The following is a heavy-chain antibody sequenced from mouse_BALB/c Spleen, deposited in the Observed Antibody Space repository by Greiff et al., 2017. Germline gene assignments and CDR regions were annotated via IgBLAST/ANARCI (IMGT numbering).Heavy chain of an antibody. V-gene: IGHV3-8*02. CDR1: GDSITSGY. CDR3: ARILYYYGSSFWYFDV. Sequence: EVMLVESGPSLVKPSQTLSLTCSVTGDSITSGYWNWIRKFPGNKLEYMGYISYSGSTYYNPSLKSRISITRDTSKNQYYLQLNSVTTEDTATYYCARILYYYGSSFWYFDVWGAGTTVTVSS. D-gene: IGHD1-1*01. J-gene: IGHJ1*01. CDR2: ISYSGST.